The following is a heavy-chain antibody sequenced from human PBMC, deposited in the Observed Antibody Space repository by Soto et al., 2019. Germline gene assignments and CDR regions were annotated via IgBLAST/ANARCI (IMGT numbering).Heavy chain of an antibody. CDR1: GFTFSSYG. CDR3: AKEDYYGSGSSNWFDP. Sequence: GGSLRLSCAASGFTFSSYGMYWVRQAPGKGLEWVAVIWYDGSNKYYEDSVKGRFTISRDNSKNTLYLQMNSLRAEDTAVYYCAKEDYYGSGSSNWFDPWGQGTLVTVSS. CDR2: IWYDGSNK. V-gene: IGHV3-33*06. J-gene: IGHJ5*02. D-gene: IGHD3-10*01.